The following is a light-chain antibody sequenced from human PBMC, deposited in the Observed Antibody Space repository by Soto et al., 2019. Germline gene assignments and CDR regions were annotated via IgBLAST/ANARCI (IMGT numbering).Light chain of an antibody. CDR2: ASS. Sequence: AIQMTQSPSSLSASVGDRVTITCRASQDIRNELGWYQQKPGKAPKLLIYASSILQSGVPSRFSGSGPGTDFTLTINSLQPEDFATYYCLKDSKYPRTFGQGTKVEIK. CDR1: QDIRNE. CDR3: LKDSKYPRT. J-gene: IGKJ1*01. V-gene: IGKV1-6*01.